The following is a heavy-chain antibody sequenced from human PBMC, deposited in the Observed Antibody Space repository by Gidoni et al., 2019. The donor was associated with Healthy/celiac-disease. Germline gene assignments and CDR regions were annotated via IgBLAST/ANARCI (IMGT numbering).Heavy chain of an antibody. CDR1: GFPFSSYG. CDR3: AKDSSGYLFQLDY. V-gene: IGHV3-30*18. J-gene: IGHJ4*02. D-gene: IGHD3-22*01. Sequence: QVQLVESGGGVVKPGRSLRLSCADSGFPFSSYGMHWVRQAPGKGLGWVAVISYDGSNKYYADSVKGRFTISRDNSKNTLYLQMNSLRAEDTAVYYCAKDSSGYLFQLDYWGQGTLVTVSS. CDR2: ISYDGSNK.